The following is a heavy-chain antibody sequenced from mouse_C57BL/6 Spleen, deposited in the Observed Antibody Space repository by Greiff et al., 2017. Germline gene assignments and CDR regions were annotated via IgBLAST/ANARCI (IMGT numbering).Heavy chain of an antibody. Sequence: EVQLQQSGPELVKPGDSVKISCKASGYSFTGYFMNWVMQSHGTSLEWIGRINPYNGDTFYNQKFKGKATLTVDKSSSTAHMELRSLTSEDSAVYYCARGGYYGSSHWYFDVWGTGTTVTVSS. D-gene: IGHD1-1*01. J-gene: IGHJ1*03. V-gene: IGHV1-20*01. CDR2: INPYNGDT. CDR3: ARGGYYGSSHWYFDV. CDR1: GYSFTGYF.